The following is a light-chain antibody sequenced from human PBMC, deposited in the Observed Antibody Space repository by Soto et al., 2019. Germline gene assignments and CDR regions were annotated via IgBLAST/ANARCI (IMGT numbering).Light chain of an antibody. J-gene: IGKJ2*01. CDR1: QFVASNS. CDR2: DTS. V-gene: IGKV3-20*01. CDR3: QQYGSSPRT. Sequence: EIVLTQSPVTLSLSPGESATLSCRASQFVASNSLAWYQQKPGQAPRVVIFDTSNRATGIPDRFSGSGSGTDFTLTIRRLEPEDFAVYFCQQYGSSPRTFGQGTKLEIK.